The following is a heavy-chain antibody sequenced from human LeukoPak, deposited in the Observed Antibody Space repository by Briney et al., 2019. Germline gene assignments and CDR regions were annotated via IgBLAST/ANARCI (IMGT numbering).Heavy chain of an antibody. Sequence: GGSLRLSCAASGFAFGTYGMHWVRQTPGKGLEWVAVIWCDGTYKYYADSVKGRFTISRDNSKKTLYLQMNRLRAEDTAVFYCAKDRMGATYVLDSWGQGTLVTVSS. V-gene: IGHV3-33*06. CDR2: IWCDGTYK. CDR3: AKDRMGATYVLDS. D-gene: IGHD1-26*01. J-gene: IGHJ4*02. CDR1: GFAFGTYG.